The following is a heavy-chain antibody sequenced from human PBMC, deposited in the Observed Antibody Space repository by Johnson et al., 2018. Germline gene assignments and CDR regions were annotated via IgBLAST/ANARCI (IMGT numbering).Heavy chain of an antibody. CDR2: ISYDGSNE. J-gene: IGHJ1*01. CDR3: VRDQRAYGSGTYYNPFGGAQN. V-gene: IGHV3-30-3*01. CDR1: GFTFTNFA. Sequence: VQLVESGGGVVQXGRSLRLSCAASGFTFTNFAIHWVRQAPGKGLEWVAVISYDGSNEFYADSVKGRFPTSRDNPKNTLYLQMKSLRPEDTAVYYCVRDQRAYGSGTYYNPFGGAQNWGQGTLVTVSS. D-gene: IGHD3-10*01.